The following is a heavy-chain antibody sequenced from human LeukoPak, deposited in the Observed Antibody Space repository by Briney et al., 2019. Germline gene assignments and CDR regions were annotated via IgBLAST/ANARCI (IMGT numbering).Heavy chain of an antibody. CDR3: AKDRASSGWSDY. CDR1: GFTFSSYS. J-gene: IGHJ4*02. CDR2: ISGSGGST. D-gene: IGHD6-19*01. Sequence: PGGSLRLSCAASGFTFSSYSMNWVRQAPGKGLEWVSAISGSGGSTYYADSVKGRFTISRDNSKNTLYLQMNSLRAEDTAVYYCAKDRASSGWSDYWGQGTLVTVSS. V-gene: IGHV3-23*01.